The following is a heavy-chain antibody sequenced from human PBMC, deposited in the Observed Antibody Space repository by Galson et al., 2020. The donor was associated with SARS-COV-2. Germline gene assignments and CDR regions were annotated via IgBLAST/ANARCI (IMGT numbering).Heavy chain of an antibody. CDR3: ARDRQYYDILTGYYIVSYYYYYYGMDV. J-gene: IGHJ6*02. Sequence: GESLKISCAASGFTFSSYGMHWVRQAPGKGLEWVAVISYDGSNKYYADSVKGRFTISRANSKNTLYLQMNSLRAEDTAVYYCARDRQYYDILTGYYIVSYYYYYYGMDVWGQGTTVTVSS. CDR1: GFTFSSYG. D-gene: IGHD3-9*01. V-gene: IGHV3-30*03. CDR2: ISYDGSNK.